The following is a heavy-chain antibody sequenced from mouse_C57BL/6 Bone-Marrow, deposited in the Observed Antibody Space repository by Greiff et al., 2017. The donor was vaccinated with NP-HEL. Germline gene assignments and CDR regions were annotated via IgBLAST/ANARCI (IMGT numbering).Heavy chain of an antibody. D-gene: IGHD4-1*02. CDR1: GYTFTSYW. Sequence: VQLQQSGAELVKPGASVKLSCKASGYTFTSYWMHWVKQRPGRGLAWIGRLDPTSGGTKYNEKFKSKATLTVDKPSSTAYMQLSSLTSEDSAVYYCARGANWDGYYFDYWGQGTTLTVSS. CDR3: ARGANWDGYYFDY. V-gene: IGHV1-72*01. CDR2: LDPTSGGT. J-gene: IGHJ2*01.